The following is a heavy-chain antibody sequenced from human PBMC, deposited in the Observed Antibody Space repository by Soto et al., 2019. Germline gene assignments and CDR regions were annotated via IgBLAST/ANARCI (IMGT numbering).Heavy chain of an antibody. CDR1: GGSISSGGYY. CDR3: ARDGDDSSGYGY. Sequence: QVQLQESGPGLVKPSQTLSLTCTVSGGSISSGGYYWSWIRQHPGKGLEWIGYIYYSGSSYYNPSLQSRVTVSVYTSKNQFSLKLSSVTAADTAVYYCARDGDDSSGYGYWGQGTLVTVSS. V-gene: IGHV4-31*03. J-gene: IGHJ4*02. CDR2: IYYSGSS. D-gene: IGHD3-22*01.